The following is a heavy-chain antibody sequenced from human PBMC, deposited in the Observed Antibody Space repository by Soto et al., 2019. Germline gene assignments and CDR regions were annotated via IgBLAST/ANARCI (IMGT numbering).Heavy chain of an antibody. V-gene: IGHV1-3*01. CDR3: ARDGPMATYPVYYFGY. CDR2: INAGNGNT. CDR1: GYTFTSYA. Sequence: ASVKVSCKASGYTFTSYAMHWVRQAPGQRLEWMGWINAGNGNTKYSQKFQGRVTITRDTSASTAYMELSSLRSEDTAVYYCARDGPMATYPVYYFGYWGQGTLVTVSS. J-gene: IGHJ4*02. D-gene: IGHD5-12*01.